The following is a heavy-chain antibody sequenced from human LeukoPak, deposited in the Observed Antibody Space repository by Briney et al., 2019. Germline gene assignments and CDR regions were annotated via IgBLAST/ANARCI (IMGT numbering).Heavy chain of an antibody. CDR3: ARGYCSSTSCDWFDP. Sequence: ASVKVSCKASGYTFTSYGISWVRQATGQGLEWMGWISAYNGNTNYAQKLQGRVTMTTDTSTSTAYMELRSLRSDDTAVYYCARGYCSSTSCDWFDPWGQGTLVTVSS. V-gene: IGHV1-18*01. CDR1: GYTFTSYG. D-gene: IGHD2-2*01. CDR2: ISAYNGNT. J-gene: IGHJ5*02.